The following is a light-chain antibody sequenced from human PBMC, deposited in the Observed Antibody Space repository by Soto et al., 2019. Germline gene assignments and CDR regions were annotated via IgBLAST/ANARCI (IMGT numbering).Light chain of an antibody. CDR1: QNVNSHY. Sequence: EIVLTQSPGALSLSPGERATLSCRVSQNVNSHYLGWLQQQPGPAPRLLIYGASTRATGIPDRFSGSGSATDFTLTISRLEPEDFAVYYCHQRRQWPLTFGGGTQVDI. CDR2: GAS. CDR3: HQRRQWPLT. J-gene: IGKJ4*01. V-gene: IGKV3D-20*02.